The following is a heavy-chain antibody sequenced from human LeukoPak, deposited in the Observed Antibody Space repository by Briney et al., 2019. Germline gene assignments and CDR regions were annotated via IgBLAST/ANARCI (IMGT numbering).Heavy chain of an antibody. D-gene: IGHD3-22*01. CDR2: IYTSGST. V-gene: IGHV4-61*02. J-gene: IGHJ2*01. CDR3: AREREYYYDSSGYYGYFDL. CDR1: GGSISSGSYY. Sequence: PSQTLSLTCTVSGGSISSGSYYWSWIRQPAGKGLEWIGRIYTSGSTNYNPSLKSRVTISVDTSKNQFSLKLSSVTAADTAVYYRAREREYYYDSSGYYGYFDLWGRGTLVTVSS.